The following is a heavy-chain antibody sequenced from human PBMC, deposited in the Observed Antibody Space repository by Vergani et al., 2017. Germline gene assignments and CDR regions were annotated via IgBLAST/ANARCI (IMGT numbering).Heavy chain of an antibody. CDR3: ARGLWDCTHIRCSPPSY. D-gene: IGHD2-8*01. V-gene: IGHV3-30*02. Sequence: QVQLVESGGGVVQPGGSLRLSCAASGFTFSGHGMQWVRQAPGKGLEWVAFIRNDEITRKYSDSVKGRFTISRDNAKKSVYLQMNSLRAEDTAMYFCARGLWDCTHIRCSPPSYWGQGTQVTVSS. J-gene: IGHJ4*02. CDR2: IRNDEITR. CDR1: GFTFSGHG.